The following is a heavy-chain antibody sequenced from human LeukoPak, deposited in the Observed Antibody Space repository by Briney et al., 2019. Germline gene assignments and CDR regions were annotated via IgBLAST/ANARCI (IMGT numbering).Heavy chain of an antibody. J-gene: IGHJ4*02. CDR1: GGSISSYY. V-gene: IGHV4-59*08. Sequence: SETLSLTCTVSGGSISSYYWSWIRQPPGKGLEWIGYIYYSGSTNYNPSLKSRVTISVDTSKNRFSLKLSSVTAADTAVYYFAXXAPYYYDSSGYYYDYWGQGTLVTVSS. CDR2: IYYSGST. CDR3: AXXAPYYYDSSGYYYDY. D-gene: IGHD3-22*01.